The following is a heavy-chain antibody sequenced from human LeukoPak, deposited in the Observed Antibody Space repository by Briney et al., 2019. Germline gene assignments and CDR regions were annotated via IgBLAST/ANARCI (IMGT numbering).Heavy chain of an antibody. D-gene: IGHD2-2*02. V-gene: IGHV4-61*01. J-gene: IGHJ3*02. CDR1: GGSGSSGSYY. CDR3: ARARGHTLDAFDI. CDR2: IYYSGST. Sequence: SETLSLTCTVSGGSGSSGSYYWSWIRQPPGKGLEWIGYIYYSGSTNYNPSLKSRVTISVDTSKNQFSLKLSSVTAADTAVYYCARARGHTLDAFDIWGQGTMVTVSS.